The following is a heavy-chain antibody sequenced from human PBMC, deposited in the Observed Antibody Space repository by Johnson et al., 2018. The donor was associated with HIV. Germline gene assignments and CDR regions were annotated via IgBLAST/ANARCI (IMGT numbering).Heavy chain of an antibody. Sequence: QVQLLESGGGVVQPGTSLRLSCAASGFTFSSYGMHWVRQAPGEGLEWVAVISYDGSSKFSADSVKGRFTISRDNSKNTLYLQMNSLRVEDTAVYFCAKIAAATALKDAFDFWGRGTMVTVSS. V-gene: IGHV3-30*18. CDR3: AKIAAATALKDAFDF. D-gene: IGHD6-13*01. CDR1: GFTFSSYG. J-gene: IGHJ3*01. CDR2: ISYDGSSK.